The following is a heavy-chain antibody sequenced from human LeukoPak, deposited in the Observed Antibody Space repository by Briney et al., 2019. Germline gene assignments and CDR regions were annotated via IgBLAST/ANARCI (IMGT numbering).Heavy chain of an antibody. J-gene: IGHJ5*02. CDR2: ISSSSSYI. CDR1: GFTFSSYS. Sequence: PGGSLRLSCAASGFTFSSYSMNWVRQAPGKGLEWVSSISSSSSYIYYADSVKGRFTISRDSAKNSLYLQMNSLRAEDRAVYYCARDYEAVAGTAAWFDPWGQGTLVTVSS. D-gene: IGHD6-19*01. V-gene: IGHV3-21*01. CDR3: ARDYEAVAGTAAWFDP.